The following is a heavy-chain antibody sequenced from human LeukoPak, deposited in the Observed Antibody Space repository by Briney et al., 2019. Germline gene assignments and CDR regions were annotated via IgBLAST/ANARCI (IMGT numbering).Heavy chain of an antibody. CDR1: GFAFSSYA. CDR3: ARDSSSGVLPYYYGMDV. Sequence: GGSLRLSCAASGFAFSSYAMHWVRQAPGKGLEWVAVIIYDGSNKYYADSVKGRFTISRDNSNNTLYLQVNSLRAEDTAVYYCARDSSSGVLPYYYGMDVWGPGTTVTVSS. CDR2: IIYDGSNK. D-gene: IGHD2/OR15-2a*01. J-gene: IGHJ6*02. V-gene: IGHV3-30-3*01.